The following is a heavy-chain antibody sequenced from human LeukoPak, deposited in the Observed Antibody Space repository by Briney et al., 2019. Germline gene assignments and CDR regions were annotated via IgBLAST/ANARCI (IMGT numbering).Heavy chain of an antibody. CDR1: GFTFSSYS. CDR3: ASLERYGAAFDI. D-gene: IGHD3-10*01. V-gene: IGHV3-48*02. J-gene: IGHJ3*02. CDR2: ISSSSSTI. Sequence: LPGGSLRLSCAASGFTFSSYSMNWVRQAPGKGLEWVLYISSSSSTIYYADSVKGRFTISRDNAKNSLYLQMNSLRDEDTAVYYCASLERYGAAFDIWGQGTMVTVSS.